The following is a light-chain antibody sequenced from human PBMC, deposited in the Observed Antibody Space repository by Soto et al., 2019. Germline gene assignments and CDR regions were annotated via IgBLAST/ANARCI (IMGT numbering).Light chain of an antibody. V-gene: IGKV1-27*01. CDR2: AAS. Sequence: DIQMTQSPSSLSASVGDRVTITCRASQGISNYLAWYQQKPGKVPKLLIYAASTLQSGVPSRFSGSGSGTDFTLTISSLQPEDGATYYCQKYNSALPFGQGTRLEIK. CDR1: QGISNY. J-gene: IGKJ5*01. CDR3: QKYNSALP.